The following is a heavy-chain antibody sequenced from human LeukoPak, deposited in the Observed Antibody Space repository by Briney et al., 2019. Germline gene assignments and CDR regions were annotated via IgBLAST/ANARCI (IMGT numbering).Heavy chain of an antibody. CDR2: IYHGGRA. V-gene: IGHV4-39*07. D-gene: IGHD6-19*01. CDR1: GGAITSNIYF. CDR3: AANGWYCLDH. Sequence: PSETLSLTFSVSGGAITSNIYFWGWIRQSPGQGLAWIGSIYHGGRAYYDPSFEGRVTISVDKSNNRFSLRLTSVAAAGTAMYYCAANGWYCLDHWGQGALVTVSS. J-gene: IGHJ1*01.